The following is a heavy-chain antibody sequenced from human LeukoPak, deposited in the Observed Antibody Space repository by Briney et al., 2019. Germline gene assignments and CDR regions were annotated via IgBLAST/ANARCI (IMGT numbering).Heavy chain of an antibody. CDR3: ARHIGGGIEDMDV. CDR1: GGSIGTYY. Sequence: SETLSPTCTVSGGSIGTYYWSWIRQSPGKGLEWIGYIYVTGTRYNPYLQSRVTISVDRSRNQFFLKMSSVTAADTAVYYCARHIGGGIEDMDVWGKGTKVIVSS. CDR2: IYVTGT. V-gene: IGHV4-59*08. D-gene: IGHD3-16*02. J-gene: IGHJ6*03.